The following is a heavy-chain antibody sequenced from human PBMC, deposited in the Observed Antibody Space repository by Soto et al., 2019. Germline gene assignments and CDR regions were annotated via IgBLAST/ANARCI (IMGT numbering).Heavy chain of an antibody. CDR3: ARNPNSSGWYYFDY. Sequence: TLSLTCTVSGGSISSYYWSWIRQPPGKGLEWIGYIYYSGSTNYNPSLKSRVTISVDTSKNQFSLKLSSVTAADTAVYYCARNPNSSGWYYFDYWGQGTLVTVSS. CDR2: IYYSGST. CDR1: GGSISSYY. J-gene: IGHJ4*02. D-gene: IGHD6-19*01. V-gene: IGHV4-59*01.